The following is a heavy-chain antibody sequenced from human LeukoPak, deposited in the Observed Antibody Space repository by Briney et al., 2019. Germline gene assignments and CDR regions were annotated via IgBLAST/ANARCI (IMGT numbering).Heavy chain of an antibody. CDR3: ARGSGWSHNWFDP. Sequence: NPSETLSLTCAVYGGSFSGYYWSWIRQPPGKGLEWIGEINHSGSTNYNPSLKSRVTISVDTSKNQFSLKLSSVTAAGTAVYYCARGSGWSHNWFDPWGQGTLVTVSS. V-gene: IGHV4-34*01. CDR2: INHSGST. CDR1: GGSFSGYY. J-gene: IGHJ5*02. D-gene: IGHD6-19*01.